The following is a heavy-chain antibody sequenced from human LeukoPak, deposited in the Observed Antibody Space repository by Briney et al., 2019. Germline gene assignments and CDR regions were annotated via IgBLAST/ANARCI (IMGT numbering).Heavy chain of an antibody. CDR3: ARHERPYSSSSPFQH. CDR2: IYYSGSA. CDR1: GGSISSSSYY. V-gene: IGHV4-39*01. D-gene: IGHD6-6*01. Sequence: SETLSLTCTVSGGSISSSSYYWGWIRQPPGKGLEWDGCIYYSGSAYYNPSLKSRVKISVDTSRNQFSLKLNSVTAADTAVYYCARHERPYSSSSPFQHWGQGTLVTVSS. J-gene: IGHJ1*01.